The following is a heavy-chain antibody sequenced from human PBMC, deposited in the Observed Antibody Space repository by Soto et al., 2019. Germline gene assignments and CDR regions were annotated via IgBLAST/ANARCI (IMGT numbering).Heavy chain of an antibody. CDR1: GFTVSSNY. D-gene: IGHD3-10*01. CDR2: IYSGGST. J-gene: IGHJ5*02. CDR3: ARDIMLRGSRWFDP. Sequence: GGSLRLSCAASGFTVSSNYMNWVRQAPGKGLEWVSVIYSGGSTYYADSVKGRFTISRHNSKNTLYLQMNNLRAEDTAVYYCARDIMLRGSRWFDPWGQGTLVTVSS. V-gene: IGHV3-53*04.